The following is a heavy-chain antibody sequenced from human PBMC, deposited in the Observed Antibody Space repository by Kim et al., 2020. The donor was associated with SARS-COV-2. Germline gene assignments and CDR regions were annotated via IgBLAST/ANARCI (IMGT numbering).Heavy chain of an antibody. CDR1: GYTFTSYG. J-gene: IGHJ6*02. CDR3: ARGPYGSGSYSYYYYYGMDV. V-gene: IGHV1-18*01. Sequence: ASVKVSCKASGYTFTSYGISWVRQAPGQGLEWMGWISAYNGNTNYAQKLQGSVTMTTDTSTSTAYMELRSLRSDDTAVYYCARGPYGSGSYSYYYYYGMDVWGQGTTVTVSS. CDR2: ISAYNGNT. D-gene: IGHD3-10*01.